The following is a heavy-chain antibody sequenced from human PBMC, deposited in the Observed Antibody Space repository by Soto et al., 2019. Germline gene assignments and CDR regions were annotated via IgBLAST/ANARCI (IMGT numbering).Heavy chain of an antibody. CDR1: GGIISSWY. J-gene: IGHJ4*02. V-gene: IGHV4-59*08. Sequence: PSETLSLTCTVSGGIISSWYWSWIRQPPGKGLEWIGYIYYSGSTNCNPSLESRVTISVDTSKNQFSLKLSSVTAADTAVYYCARRYGSAIDDWGQGTLVTVSS. CDR2: IYYSGST. CDR3: ARRYGSAIDD. D-gene: IGHD1-26*01.